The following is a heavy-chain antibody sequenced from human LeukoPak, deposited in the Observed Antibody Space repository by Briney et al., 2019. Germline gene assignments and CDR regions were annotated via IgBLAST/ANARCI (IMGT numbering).Heavy chain of an antibody. CDR1: GGSISSSSYY. CDR2: IHYSGST. J-gene: IGHJ6*03. Sequence: PSETLSLTCTVSGGSISSSSYYWGWIRQPPGKGLEWIGSIHYSGSTNYNPSLKSRVTISVDTSKNQFSLKLSSVTAADTAVYYCARGYCSGGSCYSYYYYNYMDVWGKGTTVTVSS. D-gene: IGHD2-15*01. V-gene: IGHV4-39*07. CDR3: ARGYCSGGSCYSYYYYNYMDV.